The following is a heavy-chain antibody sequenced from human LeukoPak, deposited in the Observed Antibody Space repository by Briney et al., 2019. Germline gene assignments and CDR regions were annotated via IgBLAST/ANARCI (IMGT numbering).Heavy chain of an antibody. Sequence: PGGSLRLSCAASEFTFSSYAMHWVRQAPGKGLEWVAVILYDGSNKYYADSVKGRFTISRDNSKNTPYLQMNSLRAEDTAVYYCARGSKYNSRWSRNKWFDPWGQGTLVTVSS. V-gene: IGHV3-30*04. CDR1: EFTFSSYA. CDR2: ILYDGSNK. D-gene: IGHD6-13*01. J-gene: IGHJ5*02. CDR3: ARGSKYNSRWSRNKWFDP.